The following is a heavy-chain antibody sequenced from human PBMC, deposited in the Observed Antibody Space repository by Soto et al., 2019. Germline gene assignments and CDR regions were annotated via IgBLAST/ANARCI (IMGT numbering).Heavy chain of an antibody. CDR1: GFTFSSYG. J-gene: IGHJ6*03. D-gene: IGHD3-10*01. CDR2: IWYDGSNK. V-gene: IGHV3-33*01. CDR3: ARDLGIGSGSYYNHYYYYRDV. Sequence: QVQLVESGGGVVQPGRSLRLSCAASGFTFSSYGMHWVRQAPGKGLEWVAAIWYDGSNKYYADSVKGRFTISRDNSKNTLYLQMDSLRAEDTAVYYCARDLGIGSGSYYNHYYYYRDVWGKGTTVTVSS.